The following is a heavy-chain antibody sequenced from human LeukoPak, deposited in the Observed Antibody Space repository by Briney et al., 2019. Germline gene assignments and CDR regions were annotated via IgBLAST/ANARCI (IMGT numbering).Heavy chain of an antibody. CDR2: INQDGSGE. V-gene: IGHV3-7*01. J-gene: IGHJ4*02. CDR1: GFTISNYW. Sequence: GGSLRLSCAVSGFTISNYWMSWVRQAPGKGLEWVANINQDGSGEFYVDSVKGRFTISRDSAKNSLFLQMNSLREEDTAVYYCARDPFDYWGQGTLVTVSS. CDR3: ARDPFDY.